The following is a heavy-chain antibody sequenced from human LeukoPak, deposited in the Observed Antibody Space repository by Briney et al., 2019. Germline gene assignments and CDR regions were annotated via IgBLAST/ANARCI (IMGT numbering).Heavy chain of an antibody. CDR3: ARQMSYYDSSGFGY. Sequence: PSETLSLTCTVSGGSISSSSYYWGWIRQPPGKGLEWIGSIYYSGSTYYNPSLKSRVTISVDTSKNQFSLKLSSVTAADTAVYYCARQMSYYDSSGFGYWGQGTQVTVSS. D-gene: IGHD3-22*01. CDR2: IYYSGST. J-gene: IGHJ4*02. CDR1: GGSISSSSYY. V-gene: IGHV4-39*01.